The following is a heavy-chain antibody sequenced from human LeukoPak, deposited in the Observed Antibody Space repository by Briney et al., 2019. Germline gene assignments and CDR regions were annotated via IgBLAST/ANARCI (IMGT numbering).Heavy chain of an antibody. CDR2: INPNSGGT. D-gene: IGHD3-22*01. Sequence: EASVKVSRKASGYTFTAYYVHWVRQAPGQGLEWMGWINPNSGGTKYAQKFQGRVTMTRDTSISTAYMELTRLRSDDTAMYYCAPTPPEDYDDSGYFDYWGQGTLVTVSS. CDR1: GYTFTAYY. J-gene: IGHJ4*02. CDR3: APTPPEDYDDSGYFDY. V-gene: IGHV1-2*02.